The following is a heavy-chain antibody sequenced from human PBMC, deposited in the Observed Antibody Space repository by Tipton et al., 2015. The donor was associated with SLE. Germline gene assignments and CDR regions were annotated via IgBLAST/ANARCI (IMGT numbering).Heavy chain of an antibody. Sequence: SLRLSCAASGFTFSDYYMSWIRQAPGKGLEGVSYISSSGSTIYYADSVKGRFTISRDNAKNSLYLQMNSLRAEDTAVYYCARDRRSGWYYGWFDPWGQGTLVTVSS. D-gene: IGHD6-19*01. V-gene: IGHV3-11*01. CDR3: ARDRRSGWYYGWFDP. J-gene: IGHJ5*02. CDR2: ISSSGSTI. CDR1: GFTFSDYY.